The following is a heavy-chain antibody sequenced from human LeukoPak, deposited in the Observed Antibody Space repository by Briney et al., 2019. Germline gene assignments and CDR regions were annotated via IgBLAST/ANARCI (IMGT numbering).Heavy chain of an antibody. Sequence: PGGSLKISCKGSGYTFTSYWIGWVRQMPGKGLEWMGIIYPGDSDTRYSPSFQGQVTISADKSISTAYLQWSSLKASDTAMYYCARQVRDTAMVPGPIDYWGQGTLVTVSS. J-gene: IGHJ4*02. CDR1: GYTFTSYW. CDR2: IYPGDSDT. V-gene: IGHV5-51*01. CDR3: ARQVRDTAMVPGPIDY. D-gene: IGHD5-18*01.